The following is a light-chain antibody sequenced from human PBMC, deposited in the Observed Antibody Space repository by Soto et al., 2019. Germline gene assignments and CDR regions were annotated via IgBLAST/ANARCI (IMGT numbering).Light chain of an antibody. CDR1: SSNIGTNY. CDR3: AAWDDRLSGLV. CDR2: RNN. Sequence: QSVLTQPPSMSADPGQTVSISCSGSSSNIGTNYVYWYHQLPGTAPKLVIYRNNQRPSGVPDRISGSKSGTSASLAISGLRSEDEADYYCAAWDDRLSGLVFGRGTKLTVL. J-gene: IGLJ2*01. V-gene: IGLV1-47*01.